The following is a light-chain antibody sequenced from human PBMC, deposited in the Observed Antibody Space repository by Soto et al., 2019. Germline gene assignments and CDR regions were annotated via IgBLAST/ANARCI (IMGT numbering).Light chain of an antibody. Sequence: DIQMTQSPSSLSASVGDRVTITCRASQIINTWLAWYQQKPGKAPKLLIYRASNLVNGVPSRFSGSGSGTEFTLTISSLQPYDFSIYYCPQYETYSGTFGPGTKVDL. CDR2: RAS. CDR1: QIINTW. J-gene: IGKJ3*01. V-gene: IGKV1-5*03. CDR3: PQYETYSGT.